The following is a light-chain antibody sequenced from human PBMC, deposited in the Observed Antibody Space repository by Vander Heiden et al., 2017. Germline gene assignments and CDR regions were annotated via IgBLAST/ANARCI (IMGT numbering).Light chain of an antibody. Sequence: DIVMTQSPDSLAVSLGERATFNCKSSQSVLYSSNNKNYLAWYQQKPGQPPKLLISWASTRESGVPDRFSGSGSGTDFTLTISSLQAEDVAVYYCQQDYGPQTFGQGTKVEIK. CDR3: QQDYGPQT. V-gene: IGKV4-1*01. J-gene: IGKJ1*01. CDR1: QSVLYSSNNKNY. CDR2: WAS.